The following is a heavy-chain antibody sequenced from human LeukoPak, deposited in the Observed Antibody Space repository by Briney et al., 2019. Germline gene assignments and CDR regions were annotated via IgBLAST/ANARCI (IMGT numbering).Heavy chain of an antibody. Sequence: ASVRVSCKASGYTFTSYGISWVRQAPGQGLEWMGWISAYNSNTNYAQKLQGRVTMTTDTSTSTAYMELRSLRSDDTAVYYCARAVTTASYYYYGMDVWGQGTTVTVS. CDR2: ISAYNSNT. D-gene: IGHD4-17*01. CDR3: ARAVTTASYYYYGMDV. V-gene: IGHV1-18*01. J-gene: IGHJ6*02. CDR1: GYTFTSYG.